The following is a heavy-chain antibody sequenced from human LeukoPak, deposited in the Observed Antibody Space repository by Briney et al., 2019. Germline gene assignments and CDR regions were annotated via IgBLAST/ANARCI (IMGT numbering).Heavy chain of an antibody. CDR2: IKSDGTGI. Sequence: PGGSLRLSCTASGFTFSDYWMYWVRQAPGKGLVWVSRIKSDGTGILYEDFAEGRFTISRDNAKNALYLQMSSLREEDTAVYYCVRGQTIDFWGQGILVTASS. CDR3: VRGQTIDF. J-gene: IGHJ4*02. V-gene: IGHV3-74*03. CDR1: GFTFSDYW. D-gene: IGHD3-10*01.